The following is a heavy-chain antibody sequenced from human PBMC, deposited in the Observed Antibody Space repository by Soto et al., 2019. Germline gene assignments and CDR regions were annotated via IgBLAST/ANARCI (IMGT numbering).Heavy chain of an antibody. Sequence: QVQLQESGPGLVKPSETLSLTCTVSGGSVSSGSYYWSWIRQPPGKGLEWIAYVYYTGSTNYNPSLMSHVTISVDPSKNQFSLKLRSVTAADTAVYYCARESREHSSSRGLDVWGQGTTVTVSS. CDR3: ARESREHSSSRGLDV. CDR2: VYYTGST. J-gene: IGHJ6*02. CDR1: GGSVSSGSYY. D-gene: IGHD1-26*01. V-gene: IGHV4-61*01.